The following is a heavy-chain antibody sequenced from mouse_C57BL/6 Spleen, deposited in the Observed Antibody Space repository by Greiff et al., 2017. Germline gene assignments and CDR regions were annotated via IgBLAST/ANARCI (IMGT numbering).Heavy chain of an antibody. D-gene: IGHD1-1*01. CDR3: VRQSHYYGSSWDAMDY. J-gene: IGHJ4*01. CDR2: IRSKSNNYAT. CDR1: GFSFNTYA. V-gene: IGHV10-1*01. Sequence: EVMLVESGGGLVQPKGSLKLSCAASGFSFNTYAMNWVRQAPGKGLEWVARIRSKSNNYATYYADSVKDRFTISRDDSESMLYLQMNNLKTEDTAMYYCVRQSHYYGSSWDAMDYWGQGTSVTVSS.